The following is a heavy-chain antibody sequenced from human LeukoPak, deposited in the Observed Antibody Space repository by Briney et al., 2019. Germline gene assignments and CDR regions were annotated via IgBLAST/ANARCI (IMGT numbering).Heavy chain of an antibody. CDR3: ARADYYDSSGYRFDY. CDR2: IYYSGST. CDR1: GGSFSGYY. Sequence: SETLSLTCAVYGGSFSGYYWSWIRQPPGKGLEWIGYIYYSGSTNYNPSLKSRVTISVDTSKNQFSLKLSSVTAADTAVYYCARADYYDSSGYRFDYWGQGTLVTVSS. V-gene: IGHV4-59*01. J-gene: IGHJ4*02. D-gene: IGHD3-22*01.